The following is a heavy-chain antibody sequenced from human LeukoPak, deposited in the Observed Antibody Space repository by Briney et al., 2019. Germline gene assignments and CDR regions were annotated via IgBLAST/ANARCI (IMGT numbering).Heavy chain of an antibody. Sequence: PGGSLRLSCPVSGFTFSSYWMSWVRQAPGKGLEWVASVKEDGSDTYYVDSVKGRFTISRDNAKNSLYLQMNSLRAEDTAVYYCARDRVTYSYGYTCFDYWGQGTLVTVSS. CDR3: ARDRVTYSYGYTCFDY. D-gene: IGHD5-18*01. J-gene: IGHJ4*02. V-gene: IGHV3-7*01. CDR2: VKEDGSDT. CDR1: GFTFSSYW.